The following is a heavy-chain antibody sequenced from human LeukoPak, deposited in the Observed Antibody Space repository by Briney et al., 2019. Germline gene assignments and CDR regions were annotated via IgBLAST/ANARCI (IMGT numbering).Heavy chain of an antibody. V-gene: IGHV1-18*01. CDR3: ATNYGSGSAPLDP. CDR2: ISAYSGNT. D-gene: IGHD3-10*01. Sequence: ASVRVSCKPSGFKFTSYDLSWVRQAPGQGLEWMGWISAYSGNTNHAEKFHDRVTMTTDTSTGMAYMELRSLEFDDTAIYYCATNYGSGSAPLDPWGQGTLVTVSA. CDR1: GFKFTSYD. J-gene: IGHJ5*02.